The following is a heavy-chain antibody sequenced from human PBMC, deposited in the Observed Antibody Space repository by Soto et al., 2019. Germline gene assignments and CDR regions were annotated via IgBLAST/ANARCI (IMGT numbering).Heavy chain of an antibody. Sequence: SETLSLTCTVSGGSIGSSSYYWGWIRQPPGKGLEWIGSIYYSGSTYYNPSLKSRVTISVDTSKNQFSLKLSSVTAADTAVYYCARPTTVTKIFDYWGQGTLVTVSS. V-gene: IGHV4-39*01. J-gene: IGHJ4*02. CDR2: IYYSGST. CDR3: ARPTTVTKIFDY. D-gene: IGHD4-17*01. CDR1: GGSIGSSSYY.